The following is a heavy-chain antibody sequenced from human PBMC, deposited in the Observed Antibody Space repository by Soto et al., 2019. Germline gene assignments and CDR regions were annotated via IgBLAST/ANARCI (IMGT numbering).Heavy chain of an antibody. V-gene: IGHV3-33*01. CDR2: IWYDGSNK. Sequence: PGGALTPPCATSGFPFSSYGMPSVRPAPGKGLEWVAVIWYDGSNKYYAASVKGRFTISRDNSKNTLYLQMNSLRAADTAVYYCAREGRRSSSRFDYWGQGTLVTVSS. CDR3: AREGRRSSSRFDY. CDR1: GFPFSSYG. D-gene: IGHD6-13*01. J-gene: IGHJ4*02.